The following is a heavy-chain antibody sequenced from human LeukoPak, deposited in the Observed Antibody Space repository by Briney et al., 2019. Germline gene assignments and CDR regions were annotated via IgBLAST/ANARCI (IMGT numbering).Heavy chain of an antibody. Sequence: GGPLRLSCAASGFTFSDYYMSWIRQAPGKGLEWVSYISSSSSYTNYADSVKGRFTISRDNAKNSLYLQMSSLRAEDTAVCYCARPIYYGSGSYTYYFDYWGQGTLVTVSS. D-gene: IGHD3-10*01. V-gene: IGHV3-11*03. J-gene: IGHJ4*02. CDR2: ISSSSSYT. CDR1: GFTFSDYY. CDR3: ARPIYYGSGSYTYYFDY.